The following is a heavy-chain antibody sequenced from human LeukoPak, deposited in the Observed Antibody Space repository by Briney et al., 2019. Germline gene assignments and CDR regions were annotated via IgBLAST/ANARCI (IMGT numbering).Heavy chain of an antibody. CDR2: IWYDGSNK. Sequence: GRSLRLSCAASGFTFSSYGMHWVRQAPGKGLEWVAVIWYDGSNKYYADSVKGRFTISRDNSKNTLYLQMNSLRAGDTAVYYCASGSAALGEYYMDVWGKGTTVTVSS. CDR3: ASGSAALGEYYMDV. D-gene: IGHD3-16*01. J-gene: IGHJ6*03. V-gene: IGHV3-33*01. CDR1: GFTFSSYG.